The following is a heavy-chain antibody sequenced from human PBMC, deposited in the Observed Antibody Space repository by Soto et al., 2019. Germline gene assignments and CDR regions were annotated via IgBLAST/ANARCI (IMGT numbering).Heavy chain of an antibody. D-gene: IGHD2-2*01. J-gene: IGHJ5*02. CDR2: MNPNSGNT. CDR3: ARNGIVVVPASRAYNWFDP. CDR1: GYTFTSYD. V-gene: IGHV1-8*01. Sequence: QVQLVQSGAEVKKPGASVKVSCKASGYTFTSYDINWVRQATGQGLEWMGWMNPNSGNTGYAQKFQGRVTMTRNTSISTAYMELSSLRSEDTAVYYSARNGIVVVPASRAYNWFDPWGQGTLVTVSS.